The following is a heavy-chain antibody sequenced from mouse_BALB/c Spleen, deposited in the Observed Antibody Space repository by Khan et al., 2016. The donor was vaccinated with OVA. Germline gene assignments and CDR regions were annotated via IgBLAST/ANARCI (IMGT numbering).Heavy chain of an antibody. J-gene: IGHJ3*01. CDR2: INPDSSSI. D-gene: IGHD2-14*01. CDR1: GFDFSSYW. CDR3: ARLYRYDGRAWFAY. Sequence: EVKLLESGGGLVQPGGSLKLSCAASGFDFSSYWMSWVRQAPGKGLEWIGEINPDSSSINYTPSLKDKFIISRDNAKNTLYLQMSKVRSEDTALYYCARLYRYDGRAWFAYWGQGTLVTVSA. V-gene: IGHV4-1*02.